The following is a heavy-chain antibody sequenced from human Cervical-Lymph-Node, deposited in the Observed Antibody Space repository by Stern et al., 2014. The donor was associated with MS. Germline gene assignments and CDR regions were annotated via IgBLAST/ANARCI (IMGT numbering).Heavy chain of an antibody. CDR3: AKKSGSGWYYVS. D-gene: IGHD6-19*01. CDR2: ISTTGGTT. J-gene: IGHJ5*02. V-gene: IGHV3-23*04. CDR1: GFTFSTYD. Sequence: EVQLVESGGGLVQPGGSLRLSCAASGFTFSTYDMSWVRRAPGKGPQFVSAISTTGGTTYYADSVKGRSTISRDNSKNTLYLQMNSLRAEDTAVYYCAKKSGSGWYYVSWGQGSLVTVSS.